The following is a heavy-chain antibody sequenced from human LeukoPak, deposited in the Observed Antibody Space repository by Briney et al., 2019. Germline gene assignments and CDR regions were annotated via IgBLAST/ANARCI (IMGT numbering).Heavy chain of an antibody. CDR2: IKSKTDGGTT. Sequence: GGSLRLSCAAAGFTFSNAWMSWVRQAPGKGLEWVGRIKSKTDGGTTDYAAPVKGRFTISRDDSKNTLYLQMNSLKTEDTAVYYCTTCSWGCYYYYYMDVWGKGTTVTVSS. V-gene: IGHV3-15*01. CDR1: GFTFSNAW. CDR3: TTCSWGCYYYYYMDV. D-gene: IGHD2-15*01. J-gene: IGHJ6*03.